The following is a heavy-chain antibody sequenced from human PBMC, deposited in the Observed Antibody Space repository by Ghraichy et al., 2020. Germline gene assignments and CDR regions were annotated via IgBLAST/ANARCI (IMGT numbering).Heavy chain of an antibody. CDR1: GGSISSYY. J-gene: IGHJ6*02. Sequence: SETLSLTCTVSGGSISSYYWSWIRQPPGKGLEWIGYIYYSGSTNYNPSLKSRVTISVDTSKNQFSLKLSSVTAADTAVYYCARDYGDYVWGNTYYYYGMDVWGQGTTVTVSS. D-gene: IGHD4-17*01. CDR2: IYYSGST. V-gene: IGHV4-59*01. CDR3: ARDYGDYVWGNTYYYYGMDV.